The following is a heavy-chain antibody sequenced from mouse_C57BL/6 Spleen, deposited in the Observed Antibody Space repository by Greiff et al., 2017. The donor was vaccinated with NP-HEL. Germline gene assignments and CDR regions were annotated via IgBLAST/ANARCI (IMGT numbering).Heavy chain of an antibody. V-gene: IGHV5-17*01. Sequence: EVNLVESGGGLVKPGGSLKLSCAASGFTFSDYGMHWVRQAPEKGLEWVAYISSGSSTIYYADTVKGRFTISRDNAKNTLFLQMTSLRSEDTAMYYCARRYYGSSPWFAYWGQGTLVTVSA. CDR1: GFTFSDYG. CDR3: ARRYYGSSPWFAY. J-gene: IGHJ3*01. CDR2: ISSGSSTI. D-gene: IGHD1-1*01.